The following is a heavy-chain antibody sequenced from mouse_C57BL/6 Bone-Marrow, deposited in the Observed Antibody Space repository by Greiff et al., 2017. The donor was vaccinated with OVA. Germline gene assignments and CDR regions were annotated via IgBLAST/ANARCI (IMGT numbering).Heavy chain of an antibody. CDR3: ARHDGNYLWFAY. Sequence: EVKLVESGGGLVQPGGSLKLSCAASGFTFSDYYMYWVRQTPEKRLEWVAYISNGGGSTYYPATVKGRFTISRDNAKNPLYLQMSRLKSEDTAMYYCARHDGNYLWFAYWGQGTLVTVSA. CDR1: GFTFSDYY. J-gene: IGHJ3*01. D-gene: IGHD2-1*01. V-gene: IGHV5-12*01. CDR2: ISNGGGST.